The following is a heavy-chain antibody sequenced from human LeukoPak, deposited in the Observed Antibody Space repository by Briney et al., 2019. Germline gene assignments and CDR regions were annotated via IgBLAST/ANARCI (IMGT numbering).Heavy chain of an antibody. CDR1: GFTFSYA. Sequence: GRSLRLSCAASGFTFSYAMHWVRQAPGKGLEWVAVIWYDGSNKYYADSVKGRFTISRDNSKNTLYLQMNSLRAEDTAVYYCARRGYSYGYWFDPWGQGTLVTVSS. CDR2: IWYDGSNK. CDR3: ARRGYSYGYWFDP. D-gene: IGHD5-18*01. J-gene: IGHJ5*02. V-gene: IGHV3-33*08.